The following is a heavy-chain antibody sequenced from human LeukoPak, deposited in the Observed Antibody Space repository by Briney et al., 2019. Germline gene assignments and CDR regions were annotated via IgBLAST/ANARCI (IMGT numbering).Heavy chain of an antibody. V-gene: IGHV3-53*04. D-gene: IGHD4-17*01. CDR3: ARGGGDYNAFDY. Sequence: GGSLRLSCAASGFTFSNYWMNWVRQAPGKGLEWVSVLYSGGCTYYADSVKGRFTISRHNSKNTLYLEINSLRPDDTAVYYCARGGGDYNAFDYWGQGTLVAVS. CDR1: GFTFSNYW. CDR2: LYSGGCT. J-gene: IGHJ4*02.